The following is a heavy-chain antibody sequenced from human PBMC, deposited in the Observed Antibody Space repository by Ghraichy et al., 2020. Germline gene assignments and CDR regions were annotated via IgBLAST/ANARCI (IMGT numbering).Heavy chain of an antibody. J-gene: IGHJ6*03. Sequence: SVKVFCKASGGTFSSYAISWVRQAPGQGLEWMGGIIPIFGTANYAQKFQGRVTITADKSTSTAYMELSSLRSEDTAVYYCARESGSYQPVLYYYYMDVWGKGTTVTVSS. CDR1: GGTFSSYA. V-gene: IGHV1-69*06. D-gene: IGHD1-26*01. CDR3: ARESGSYQPVLYYYYMDV. CDR2: IIPIFGTA.